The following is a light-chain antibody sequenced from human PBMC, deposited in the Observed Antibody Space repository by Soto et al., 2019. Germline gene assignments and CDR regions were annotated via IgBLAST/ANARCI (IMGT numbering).Light chain of an antibody. Sequence: DNVLTQSPATLSLSPGERATLSGGASQSVPRNYLAWYQQKPGLAPRLLIYDASTRATGIPDRFSGSGSGTDFTLTVSGLEPEDFAVYSCQQYATSPITFGQGTRLEIK. CDR3: QQYATSPIT. CDR2: DAS. V-gene: IGKV3D-20*01. J-gene: IGKJ5*01. CDR1: QSVPRNY.